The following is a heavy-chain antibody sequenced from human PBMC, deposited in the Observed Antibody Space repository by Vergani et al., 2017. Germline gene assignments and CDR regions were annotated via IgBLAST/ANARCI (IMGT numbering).Heavy chain of an antibody. D-gene: IGHD6-13*01. J-gene: IGHJ2*01. CDR2: INWNSDSI. CDR3: VKGIAASGNCWYFDL. Sequence: EVQLVESGGGLVQPGRSLRPSCAAFGFTFDDYAMHWVRQAPGKGLEWVSGINWNSDSIAYADSVKGRFTISRDNAKNSLYLQMKSLRAEDTALYYCVKGIAASGNCWYFDLWGRGTLVTVSS. CDR1: GFTFDDYA. V-gene: IGHV3-9*01.